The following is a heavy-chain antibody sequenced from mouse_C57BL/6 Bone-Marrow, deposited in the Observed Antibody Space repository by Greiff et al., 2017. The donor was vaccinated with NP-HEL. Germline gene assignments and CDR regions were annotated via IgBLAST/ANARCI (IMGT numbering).Heavy chain of an antibody. J-gene: IGHJ2*01. CDR2: IYPGDGDT. D-gene: IGHD2-4*01. Sequence: QVQLQQSGAELVKPGASVKISCKASGYAFSSYWMNWVQQRPGKGLEWIGQIYPGDGDTNYNGQFKGKATLTADKSSSTAYMQLSSQTSKESAVYSCAKKMGDYDLDDWGQGTTLTVSS. V-gene: IGHV1-80*01. CDR1: GYAFSSYW. CDR3: AKKMGDYDLDD.